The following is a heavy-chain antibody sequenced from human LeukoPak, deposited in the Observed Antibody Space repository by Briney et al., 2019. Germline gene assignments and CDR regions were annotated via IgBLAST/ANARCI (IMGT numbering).Heavy chain of an antibody. CDR2: VDPEDGET. CDR1: GYTFTDSY. Sequence: ASVKISCKVSGYTFTDSYMHWVQQAPGKGLEWVGLVDPEDGETIYAEKFQGRVTITADTSADTVYMELSSLRSEDTAVYYCATSTEVSRGYYGMDVWGQGTTVSVS. D-gene: IGHD1-14*01. J-gene: IGHJ6*02. V-gene: IGHV1-69-2*01. CDR3: ATSTEVSRGYYGMDV.